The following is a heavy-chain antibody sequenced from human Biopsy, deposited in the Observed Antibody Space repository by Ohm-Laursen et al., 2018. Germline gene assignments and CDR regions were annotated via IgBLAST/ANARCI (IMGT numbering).Heavy chain of an antibody. CDR1: GGSINSSTTYY. CDR2: IYNTETT. V-gene: IGHV4-39*01. CDR3: ARHPTGFWFDP. Sequence: SDTLSLTCPVSGGSINSSTTYYWAWLRQPPGKGLEWIGSIYNTETTFYNPSLKSRVTISVDTSTNQFSLKVSSVTAADTALYFCARHPTGFWFDPWGHGTLVTVSS. J-gene: IGHJ5*02.